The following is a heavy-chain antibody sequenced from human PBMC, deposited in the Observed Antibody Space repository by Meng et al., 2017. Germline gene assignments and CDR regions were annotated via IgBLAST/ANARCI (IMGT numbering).Heavy chain of an antibody. CDR1: GYTFTSYY. J-gene: IGHJ5*02. D-gene: IGHD2-2*01. V-gene: IGHV1-46*01. CDR3: ARGGCSSTSCYAGGVGWFDP. CDR2: INPSGGST. Sequence: ASVKVSCKASGYTFTSYYMHWVRQAPGQGLEWMGIINPSGGSTSYAQKFQGRVTMTRDTSTSTVYMELSSLRSEDTAVYYCARGGCSSTSCYAGGVGWFDPWGQGTLVTGAS.